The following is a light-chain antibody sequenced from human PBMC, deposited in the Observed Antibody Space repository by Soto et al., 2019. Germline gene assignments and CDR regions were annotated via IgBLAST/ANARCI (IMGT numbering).Light chain of an antibody. CDR2: AAS. CDR3: QQYGDSFA. V-gene: IGKV3-20*01. J-gene: IGKJ4*01. CDR1: QSVSSSY. Sequence: EIVLTQSPGTLSLSPGERATLSCRASQSVSSSYLAWCQQKPGQAPRLLIYAASSRATGIPDRFSGSGSGADYTLTISRREPEDFAGYYCQQYGDSFAFGGGTKVEIK.